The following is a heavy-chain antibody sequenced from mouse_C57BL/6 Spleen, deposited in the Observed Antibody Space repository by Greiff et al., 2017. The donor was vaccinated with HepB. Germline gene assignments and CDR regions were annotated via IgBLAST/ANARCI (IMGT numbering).Heavy chain of an antibody. CDR3: ARGYYGNLWYFDV. J-gene: IGHJ1*03. V-gene: IGHV1-66*01. CDR1: GYSFTSYY. Sequence: QVQLQQSGPELVKPGASVKISCKASGYSFTSYYIHWVKQRPGQGLEWIGWIYPGSGNTKYNEKFKGKATLTADTSSSTAYMQLSSLTSEDSAVYYCARGYYGNLWYFDVWGTGTTVTVSS. CDR2: IYPGSGNT. D-gene: IGHD2-1*01.